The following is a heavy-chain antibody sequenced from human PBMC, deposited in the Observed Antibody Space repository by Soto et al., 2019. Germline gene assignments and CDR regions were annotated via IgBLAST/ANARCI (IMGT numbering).Heavy chain of an antibody. CDR3: ASSVKYYDSSGYYPYYFDY. V-gene: IGHV4-31*03. Sequence: QVQLQESGPGLVKPSQTLSLTCTVSGGSISSGGYYWSWIRQHPGKGLEWIGYIYYSGSTYYNPSLKSRVTISVDTSKTQFSRKLSSVTAADTAVYYCASSVKYYDSSGYYPYYFDYWGQGTLVTVSS. CDR2: IYYSGST. J-gene: IGHJ4*02. D-gene: IGHD3-22*01. CDR1: GGSISSGGYY.